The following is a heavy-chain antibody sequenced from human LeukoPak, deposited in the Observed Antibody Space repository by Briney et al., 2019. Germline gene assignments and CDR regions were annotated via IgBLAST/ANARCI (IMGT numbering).Heavy chain of an antibody. CDR3: ARGDYLDY. CDR2: ICDDGSNK. D-gene: IGHD3-16*01. J-gene: IGHJ4*02. Sequence: PGGSLRLSCAASGFTFSSYGMHWVRQAPGKGLEWVAVICDDGSNKYYADSVKGRFTTSRDNSKNTLYLQMNSLRAEATAVYYCARGDYLDYWGQGTLVTVSS. CDR1: GFTFSSYG. V-gene: IGHV3-33*01.